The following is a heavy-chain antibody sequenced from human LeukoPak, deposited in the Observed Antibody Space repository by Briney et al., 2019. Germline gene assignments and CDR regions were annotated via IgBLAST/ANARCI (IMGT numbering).Heavy chain of an antibody. J-gene: IGHJ4*02. Sequence: SETLSLTCTVSGGSISSYYWSWIRQPPGKGLEWIGYIYYSGSTNYNPSLKSRVTISVDTSKNQFSLKLSSVTAADTAVYYCAGMFRDHDILTGSWYFDYWGQGTLVTVSS. CDR3: AGMFRDHDILTGSWYFDY. V-gene: IGHV4-59*08. CDR2: IYYSGST. CDR1: GGSISSYY. D-gene: IGHD3-9*01.